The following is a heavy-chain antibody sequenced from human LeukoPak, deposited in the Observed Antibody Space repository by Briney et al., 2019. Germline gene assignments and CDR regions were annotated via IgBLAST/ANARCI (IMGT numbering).Heavy chain of an antibody. V-gene: IGHV4-39*01. CDR1: GTSISSSSYY. D-gene: IGHD5-18*01. CDR2: IYYSGST. J-gene: IGHJ4*02. CDR3: ASRSSYSYGPTDY. Sequence: PSETLSLTCTVSGTSISSSSYYWGWIRQPPGKGLEWIGSIYYSGSTYYKPSLKSRVTISVDTSKNQFSLKLSSVTAADTAVYYCASRSSYSYGPTDYWGQGTLVTVSS.